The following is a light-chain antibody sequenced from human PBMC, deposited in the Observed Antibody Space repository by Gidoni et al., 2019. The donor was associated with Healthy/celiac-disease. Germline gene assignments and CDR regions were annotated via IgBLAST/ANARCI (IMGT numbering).Light chain of an antibody. Sequence: DIQMTQSPSTLSASVGDRVTITCRASQSISSWLAWYQQKPGKAPKLLIYKASSLESGVPSRVSGSGSGTEFTLTISSLQPDDFATYYCQQYSTYSGYTFGQXTKLEIK. CDR1: QSISSW. J-gene: IGKJ2*01. V-gene: IGKV1-5*03. CDR3: QQYSTYSGYT. CDR2: KAS.